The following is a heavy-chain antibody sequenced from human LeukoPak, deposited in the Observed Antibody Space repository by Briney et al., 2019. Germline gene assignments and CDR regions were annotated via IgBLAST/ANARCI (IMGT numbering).Heavy chain of an antibody. J-gene: IGHJ6*03. V-gene: IGHV1-69*05. Sequence: ASVKVSCKASGGTFSSYAISWVRQAPGQGLEWMGRIIPIFGTANYAQKFQGRVTITTDESTSTAYMELSSLRSEDTAVYYCARDTDGSGSYYDRYYYYYYMDVWGKGTTVTVSS. D-gene: IGHD3-10*01. CDR2: IIPIFGTA. CDR3: ARDTDGSGSYYDRYYYYYYMDV. CDR1: GGTFSSYA.